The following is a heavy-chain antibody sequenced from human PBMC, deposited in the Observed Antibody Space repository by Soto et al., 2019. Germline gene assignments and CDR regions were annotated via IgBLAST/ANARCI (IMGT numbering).Heavy chain of an antibody. V-gene: IGHV3-30*18. J-gene: IGHJ4*02. D-gene: IGHD3-16*01. CDR1: GFTFSSHG. Sequence: QVQLVESGGGVVQPGRSLRLSCAASGFTFSSHGMHWVRQAPGKGLEWVAIISYDGSKKYYADSVKGRFTISRDNSKNTLYLQMNSLRAEDTAVYYCAKDHVESGLGEVDYWGQGTLVTVSS. CDR3: AKDHVESGLGEVDY. CDR2: ISYDGSKK.